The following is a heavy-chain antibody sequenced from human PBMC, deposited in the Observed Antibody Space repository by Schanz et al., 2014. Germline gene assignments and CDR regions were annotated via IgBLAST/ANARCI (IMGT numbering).Heavy chain of an antibody. J-gene: IGHJ4*02. CDR3: ARGGPAYYFDD. CDR2: IYIGGNT. CDR1: GFTFSSYA. V-gene: IGHV3-66*01. Sequence: EVQLLESGGGLVQPGGSLRLSCAASGFTFSSYAMSWVRQAPGKGLEWVSFIYIGGNTYYADSVKGRFTISRDNSKNTVYIQMNSLRAEDTAVYYCARGGPAYYFDDWGQGTLVTVSS.